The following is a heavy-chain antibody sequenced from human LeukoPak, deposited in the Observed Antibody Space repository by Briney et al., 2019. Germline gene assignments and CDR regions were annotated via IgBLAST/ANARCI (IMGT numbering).Heavy chain of an antibody. CDR1: GLTFTSSA. D-gene: IGHD4-17*01. CDR3: AAGTVTTAEYFQH. CDR2: IVVGSGNT. Sequence: ASVKVSCKASGLTFTSSAMQWVRQARGQRLEWIGWIVVGSGNTNYAQKFQERVTITRDMSTSTAYMELSSLRSEDTAVYYCAAGTVTTAEYFQHWGQGTLVTVSS. V-gene: IGHV1-58*02. J-gene: IGHJ1*01.